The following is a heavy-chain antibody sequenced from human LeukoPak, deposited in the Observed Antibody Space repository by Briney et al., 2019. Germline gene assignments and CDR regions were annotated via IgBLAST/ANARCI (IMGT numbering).Heavy chain of an antibody. CDR2: ISSSSSYI. D-gene: IGHD4-17*01. CDR3: ARGGTATVTTAYGY. V-gene: IGHV3-21*01. CDR1: GFTFSSYS. J-gene: IGHJ4*02. Sequence: GGSLRLSCAASGFTFSSYSMNWVRQAPGKGLEWVSSISSSSSYIYYADSVKGRFTISRDNAKNTLYLQMNSLRAEDTAVYYCARGGTATVTTAYGYWGQGTLVTVSS.